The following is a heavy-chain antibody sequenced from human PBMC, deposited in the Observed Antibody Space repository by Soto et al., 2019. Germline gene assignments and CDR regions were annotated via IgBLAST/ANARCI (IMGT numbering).Heavy chain of an antibody. V-gene: IGHV1-3*01. CDR2: INAGNGNT. CDR1: GYTFTSYA. Sequence: ASVKVSCKASGYTFTSYAMHWVRQAPGQRLEWIGWINAGNGNTKYSQKFQGRVTITRDTSASTAYMELSSLRSEDTAVYYCARGGEVLAYYDSLPGPNDYWGQGTLVTVSS. J-gene: IGHJ4*02. CDR3: ARGGEVLAYYDSLPGPNDY. D-gene: IGHD3-9*01.